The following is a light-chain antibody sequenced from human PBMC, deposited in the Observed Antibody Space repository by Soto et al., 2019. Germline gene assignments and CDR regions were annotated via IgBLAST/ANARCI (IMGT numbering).Light chain of an antibody. J-gene: IGKJ1*01. CDR1: QSVSSN. CDR2: DAS. Sequence: EIVLTQSPATLSLSPGEGATLSCRASQSVSSNVAWYQQKPGQAPRLLIYDASTRATGIPARFSGSGSGTEFTLTISSLQSEDFAVFYCHQYNDWPPAFGQGTKVDIK. CDR3: HQYNDWPPA. V-gene: IGKV3-15*01.